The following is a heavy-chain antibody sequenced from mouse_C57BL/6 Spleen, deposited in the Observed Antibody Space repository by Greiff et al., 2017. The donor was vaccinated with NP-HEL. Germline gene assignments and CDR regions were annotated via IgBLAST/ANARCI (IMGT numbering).Heavy chain of an antibody. CDR1: GYTFTNYW. Sequence: QVQLQQSGAELVRPGTSVKMSCKASGYTFTNYWIGWAKQRPGHGLEWIGDIYPGGGYTNYNEKFKGKATLTADKSSSTAYMQFSSLTSEDSAIYYCARYGPWYFDVWGTGTTVTVSS. CDR2: IYPGGGYT. V-gene: IGHV1-63*01. D-gene: IGHD1-1*02. CDR3: ARYGPWYFDV. J-gene: IGHJ1*03.